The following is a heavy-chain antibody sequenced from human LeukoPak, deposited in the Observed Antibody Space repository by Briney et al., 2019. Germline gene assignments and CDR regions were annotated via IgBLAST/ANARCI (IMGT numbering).Heavy chain of an antibody. Sequence: SETLSLTCTVSGGSISSYYWSWIRQPPGKGLEWIGYIYYNGSTNYNPSLKGRVTISVDTSKNQFSLKLSSVTAADTAVYYCARVITYYYDSSGYRGFDPWGQGTLVTVSS. CDR2: IYYNGST. J-gene: IGHJ5*02. CDR3: ARVITYYYDSSGYRGFDP. V-gene: IGHV4-59*01. D-gene: IGHD3-22*01. CDR1: GGSISSYY.